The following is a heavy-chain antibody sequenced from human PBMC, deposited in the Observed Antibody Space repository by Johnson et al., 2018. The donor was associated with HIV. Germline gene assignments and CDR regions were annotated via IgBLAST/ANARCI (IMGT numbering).Heavy chain of an antibody. CDR3: AKVARYGGSGWVDAFDI. CDR1: GFTFSSYG. Sequence: QEKLVESGGGVVQPGGSLRLSCAASGFTFSSYGMHWVRQAPGKGLEWVAFIRYDGSNKYHADSVKGRFTNSRANSKNTVFLQMSTLRADDTAVYYCAKVARYGGSGWVDAFDIWGQGTMVSVS. V-gene: IGHV3-30*02. D-gene: IGHD6-19*01. J-gene: IGHJ3*02. CDR2: IRYDGSNK.